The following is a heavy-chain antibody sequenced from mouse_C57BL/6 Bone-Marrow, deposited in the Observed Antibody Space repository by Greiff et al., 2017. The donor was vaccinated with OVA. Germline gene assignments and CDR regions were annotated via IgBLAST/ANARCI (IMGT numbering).Heavy chain of an antibody. CDR3: ARGELRLRGAY. D-gene: IGHD3-2*02. Sequence: EVQLVESGGDLVKPGGSLKLSCAASGFTFSSYGMSWVRQTPDKRLEWVATISDGGSYTYYPDNVKGRLTISRDNAKNNLYLQMSHLKSEDTAMYYCARGELRLRGAYWGQGTLVTVSA. V-gene: IGHV5-4*01. CDR2: ISDGGSYT. CDR1: GFTFSSYG. J-gene: IGHJ3*01.